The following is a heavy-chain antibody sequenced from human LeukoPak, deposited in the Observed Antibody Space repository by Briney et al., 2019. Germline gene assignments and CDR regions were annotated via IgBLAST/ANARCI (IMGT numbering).Heavy chain of an antibody. V-gene: IGHV3-30-3*01. CDR1: GFTFSSYA. Sequence: GRSLRLSCAASGFTFSSYAMHWVRQAPGKGLEWVAVISYDGSNKYYADSVKGRFTISRDNSKNTLYLQMNSLRAEDTAVYYCARGPLSSGYYYWYFDYWGQGALVTVSS. CDR2: ISYDGSNK. CDR3: ARGPLSSGYYYWYFDY. J-gene: IGHJ4*02. D-gene: IGHD3-22*01.